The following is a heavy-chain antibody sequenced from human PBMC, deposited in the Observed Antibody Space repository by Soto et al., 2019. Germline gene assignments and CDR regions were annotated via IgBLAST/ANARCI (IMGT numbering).Heavy chain of an antibody. V-gene: IGHV1-58*01. CDR1: GFTFTSSA. CDR2: IVVGSGNT. D-gene: IGHD6-13*01. CDR3: AADHSSSQVTFDP. Sequence: SVKVSCKASGFTFTSSAVQWVRQARGQRLEWIGWIVVGSGNTNYAQKFQERVTITRDMSTSTAYMELSSLRSEDTAVYYCAADHSSSQVTFDPWGQGTLVTVSS. J-gene: IGHJ5*02.